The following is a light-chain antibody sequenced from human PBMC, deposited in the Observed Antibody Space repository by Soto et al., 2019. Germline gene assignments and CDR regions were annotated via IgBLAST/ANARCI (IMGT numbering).Light chain of an antibody. CDR3: ASSDASLRAVA. V-gene: IGLV1-47*01. CDR2: RNN. J-gene: IGLJ2*01. CDR1: SSNIGGNY. Sequence: QSVLTQPPSASGTPGQRVTISCSGSSSNIGGNYVSWYQQLPATAPRLLIHRNNQRPSGVPDRFSGSKSGTSAALAISGLRSEDEADYYCASSDASLRAVAFGGGTKLTVL.